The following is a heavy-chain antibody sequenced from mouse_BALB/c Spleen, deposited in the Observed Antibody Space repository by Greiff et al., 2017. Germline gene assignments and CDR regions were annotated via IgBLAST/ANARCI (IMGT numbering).Heavy chain of an antibody. J-gene: IGHJ3*01. V-gene: IGHV5-6*01. CDR1: GFTFSSYG. CDR3: ARQYDYDEGFAY. CDR2: ISSGGSYT. D-gene: IGHD2-4*01. Sequence: EVQVVESGGDLVKPGGSLKLSCAASGFTFSSYGMSWVRQTPDKRLEWVATISSGGSYTYYPDSVKGRFTISRDNAKNTLYLQMSSLKSEDTAMYYCARQYDYDEGFAYWGQGTLVTVSA.